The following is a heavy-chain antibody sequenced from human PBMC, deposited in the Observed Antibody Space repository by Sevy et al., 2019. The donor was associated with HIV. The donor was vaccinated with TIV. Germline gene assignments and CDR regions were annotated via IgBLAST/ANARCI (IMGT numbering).Heavy chain of an antibody. J-gene: IGHJ4*02. D-gene: IGHD2-8*01. CDR3: SRALGSYADYFAP. CDR1: GFTFGDYG. V-gene: IGHV3-49*03. Sequence: GGSLRLSCIGSGFTFGDYGVSWFRQAPGKGLEWVGFMRSKPYGGTIEYAASVKGRFTMSRDDSKSIAYLQMNSLKIVDTAVYYCSRALGSYADYFAPWGQGTLVTVSS. CDR2: MRSKPYGGTI.